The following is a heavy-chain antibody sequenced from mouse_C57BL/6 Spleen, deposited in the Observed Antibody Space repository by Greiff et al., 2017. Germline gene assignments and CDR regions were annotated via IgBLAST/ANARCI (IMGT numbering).Heavy chain of an antibody. J-gene: IGHJ2*01. D-gene: IGHD1-1*01. CDR2: IDPENGDT. CDR1: GFNIKDDY. Sequence: EVQLQQSGAELVRPGASVKLSCTASGFNIKDDYMHWVKQRPEQGLEWIGWIDPENGDTEYASKFQGKATITADTSSNTAYLQLSILTSEDTAVXYCTPTVVASYYFDYWGQGTTLTVSS. V-gene: IGHV14-4*01. CDR3: TPTVVASYYFDY.